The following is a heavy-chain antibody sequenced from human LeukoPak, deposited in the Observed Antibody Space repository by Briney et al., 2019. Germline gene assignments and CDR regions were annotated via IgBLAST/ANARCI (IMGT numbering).Heavy chain of an antibody. CDR3: ARDFVITMIVVVIGY. V-gene: IGHV3-30-3*01. CDR1: GFTFSSYA. D-gene: IGHD3-22*01. CDR2: ISYDGSNK. Sequence: PGGSLRLSCAASGFTFSSYAMHWVRQAPGKGLEWVAVISYDGSNKYYADSVKGRFTISRDNSKNTLYLQMNSLRAEDTAVYYCARDFVITMIVVVIGYWGQGTLVTVSS. J-gene: IGHJ4*02.